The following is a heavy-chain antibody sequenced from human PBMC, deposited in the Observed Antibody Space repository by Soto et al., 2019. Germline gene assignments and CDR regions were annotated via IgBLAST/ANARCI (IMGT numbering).Heavy chain of an antibody. J-gene: IGHJ4*02. Sequence: QVQLVQSGAELKKPGASVKVSCKASGYTFSSYAISWVRQAPGQGLEWMGWVSAYNGNTNYAQNFQGRVTMTTDTSTSTAYTELRSLRSDDTAVYYCARDPRVYYDSSGYSWVYWGQGTLVTVSS. CDR3: ARDPRVYYDSSGYSWVY. D-gene: IGHD3-22*01. CDR1: GYTFSSYA. V-gene: IGHV1-18*01. CDR2: VSAYNGNT.